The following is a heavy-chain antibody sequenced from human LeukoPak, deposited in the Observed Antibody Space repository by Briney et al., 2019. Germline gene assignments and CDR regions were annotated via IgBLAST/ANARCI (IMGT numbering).Heavy chain of an antibody. D-gene: IGHD5-18*01. Sequence: ASVRVPCKASGYSFSDFHIHWVRQAPRQGLEWMGWINPKSGATTYAERFRGRVTMTRDTSLNTVYLELASLYSDDTAVFYCARDYSDGHNRRDAFDLWGQGTTLIVSS. CDR1: GYSFSDFH. CDR2: INPKSGAT. CDR3: ARDYSDGHNRRDAFDL. V-gene: IGHV1-2*02. J-gene: IGHJ3*01.